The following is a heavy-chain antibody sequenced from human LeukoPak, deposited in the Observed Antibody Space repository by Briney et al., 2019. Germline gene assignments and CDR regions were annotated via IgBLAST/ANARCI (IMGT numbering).Heavy chain of an antibody. CDR1: GFTFSSLA. CDR2: VSGAGSVT. V-gene: IGHV3-23*01. D-gene: IGHD2-15*01. Sequence: SGGSLRLSCAASGFTFSSLAMHWVRQAPGKGLEWVSVVSGAGSVTYYADSVKGRFTTSRDNSKNTLYLQMNSLRAEDTAVYYCARDLAAGYYYYYYGMDVWGQGTTVTVSS. CDR3: ARDLAAGYYYYYYGMDV. J-gene: IGHJ6*02.